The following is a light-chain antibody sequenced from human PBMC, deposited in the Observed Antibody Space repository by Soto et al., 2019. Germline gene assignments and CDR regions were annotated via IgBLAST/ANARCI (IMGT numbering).Light chain of an antibody. CDR1: QSVGSY. V-gene: IGKV3-20*01. CDR3: QQYGSPSWT. Sequence: EIVLIQSPATLSLSPGERATLSCRASQSVGSYLAWYQHKPGQAPRLLIYGASSRATGIPDRFSGSGSGTDFTLTISRLEPEDFAVYYCQQYGSPSWTFGQGTKVDIK. J-gene: IGKJ1*01. CDR2: GAS.